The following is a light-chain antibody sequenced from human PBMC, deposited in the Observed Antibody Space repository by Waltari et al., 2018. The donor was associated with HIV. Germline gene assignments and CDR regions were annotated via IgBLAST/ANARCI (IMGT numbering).Light chain of an antibody. J-gene: IGKJ4*01. CDR3: QQYSNWPPGPLT. V-gene: IGKV3-15*01. CDR1: QSVGSN. Sequence: EIVLTQSPATLSLSPGEGATLSCRASQSVGSNLAWYQQKPGQAPRLLIDGASTRATGTPARFSGSGSGTEFTLTISSLQSEDFAVYYCQQYSNWPPGPLTFGGGTKVEIK. CDR2: GAS.